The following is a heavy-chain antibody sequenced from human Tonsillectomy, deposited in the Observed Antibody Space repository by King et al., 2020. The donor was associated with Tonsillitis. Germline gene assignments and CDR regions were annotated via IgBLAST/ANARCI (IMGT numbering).Heavy chain of an antibody. CDR2: LYHGRTT. V-gene: IGHV4-39*07. Sequence: QLQESGPGLVKPAETLSLTCTVSGATISVNTYYWGWIRQAPEKGLEWIGSLYHGRTTKSNPSLNSRLTISADTAKNKFSLSLTSVHAADTAVYYLVRLGLGNYYGSGSYYIVDYWGPGTLVTVS. CDR3: VRLGLGNYYGSGSYYIVDY. D-gene: IGHD3-10*01. CDR1: GATISVNTYY. J-gene: IGHJ4*02.